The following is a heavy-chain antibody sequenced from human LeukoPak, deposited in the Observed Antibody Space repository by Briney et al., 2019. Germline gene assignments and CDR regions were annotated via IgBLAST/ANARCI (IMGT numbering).Heavy chain of an antibody. CDR3: ARDGSWSPYYYYYYMDV. CDR1: GFTFSSYA. Sequence: GGSLRLSCAASGFTFSSYAMSWVRQAPGKGLEWVSAISGSGGSTYYADSVKSRFTISRDNAKNSLYLHMNSLRDEDTAVYYSARDGSWSPYYYYYYMDVWGKGTTVTVSS. V-gene: IGHV3-23*01. J-gene: IGHJ6*03. D-gene: IGHD6-19*01. CDR2: ISGSGGST.